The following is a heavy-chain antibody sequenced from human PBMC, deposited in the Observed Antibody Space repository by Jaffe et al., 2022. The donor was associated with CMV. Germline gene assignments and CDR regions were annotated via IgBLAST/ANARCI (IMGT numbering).Heavy chain of an antibody. CDR2: IWYDGSNK. D-gene: IGHD3-3*01. CDR1: GFTFSSYG. J-gene: IGHJ3*02. Sequence: QVQLVESGGGVVQPGRSLRLSCAASGFTFSSYGMHWVRQAPGKGLEWVAVIWYDGSNKYYADSVKGRFTISRDNSKNTLYLQMNSLRAEDTAVYYCATVLRFLEWSPEAFDIWGQGTMVTVSS. CDR3: ATVLRFLEWSPEAFDI. V-gene: IGHV3-33*08.